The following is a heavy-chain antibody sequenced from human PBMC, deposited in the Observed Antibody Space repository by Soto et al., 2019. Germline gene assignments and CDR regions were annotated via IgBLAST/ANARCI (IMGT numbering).Heavy chain of an antibody. D-gene: IGHD4-17*01. Sequence: GESLKISCKGSGYSFTSYGMHWVRQAPGKGLEWVAVIWYDGSNKYYADSVKGRFTISRDNSKNTLYLQMNSLRAEDTAVYYCARDGHDYGDYVDWYFDLWGRGTLVTVSS. V-gene: IGHV3-33*01. CDR3: ARDGHDYGDYVDWYFDL. CDR1: GYSFTSYG. J-gene: IGHJ2*01. CDR2: IWYDGSNK.